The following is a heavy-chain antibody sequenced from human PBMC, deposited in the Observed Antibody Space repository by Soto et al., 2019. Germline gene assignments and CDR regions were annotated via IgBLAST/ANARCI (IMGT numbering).Heavy chain of an antibody. Sequence: AASVKVSCKASGYTFTSYGLTWVRQAPGQGLEWMGWISPYNGNTHYAQKFQGRVTMTIDTSTSTAYMELRSLTYDDTAMYYCAREWDYYASRTYSNWFDPWGQGTLVTVSS. D-gene: IGHD3-10*01. CDR3: AREWDYYASRTYSNWFDP. J-gene: IGHJ5*02. CDR1: GYTFTSYG. V-gene: IGHV1-18*01. CDR2: ISPYNGNT.